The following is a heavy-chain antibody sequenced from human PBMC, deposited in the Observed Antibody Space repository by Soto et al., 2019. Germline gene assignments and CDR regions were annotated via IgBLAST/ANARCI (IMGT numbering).Heavy chain of an antibody. V-gene: IGHV3-7*01. CDR3: ARSRAGRTAASYYDYMDV. CDR1: GFSFSDYW. D-gene: IGHD2-2*01. Sequence: HPGGSLRLSCAAAGFSFSDYWMTWVRQPPGKGLEWVANIKQDGSEKYYADTVKGRFTISRDNAKSSLYLQMNSLRAEDTAVYYCARSRAGRTAASYYDYMDVWGKGTTVTVSS. J-gene: IGHJ6*03. CDR2: IKQDGSEK.